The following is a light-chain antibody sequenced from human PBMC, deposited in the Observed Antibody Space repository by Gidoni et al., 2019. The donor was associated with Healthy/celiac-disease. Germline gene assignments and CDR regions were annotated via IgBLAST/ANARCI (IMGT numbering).Light chain of an antibody. CDR1: QRVLYSSNNKSY. Sequence: IVMTQSPVSPAVSLGERASMNCKSSQRVLYSSNNKSYLAWYQQKPGQPPKLLIYWASTRASGVPDRFSGSGSGTDFTLTISSLQAEDVAVYYCQQYYSTPHTFGGGTKVEIK. CDR2: WAS. V-gene: IGKV4-1*01. CDR3: QQYYSTPHT. J-gene: IGKJ4*01.